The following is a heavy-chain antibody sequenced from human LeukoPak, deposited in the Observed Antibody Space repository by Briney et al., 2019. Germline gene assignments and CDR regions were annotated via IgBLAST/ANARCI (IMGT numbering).Heavy chain of an antibody. V-gene: IGHV3-48*01. CDR1: GLTFSGYT. CDR3: ASQIIVGATLDAFDI. D-gene: IGHD1-26*01. Sequence: PGGSLRLSCAASGLTFSGYTINWVRQAPGKGLEWVSYISSSSSTIYYADSVKGRFTISRDNAENSLYLQMNSLRAEDTAVYYCASQIIVGATLDAFDIWGQGTMVTVSS. CDR2: ISSSSSTI. J-gene: IGHJ3*02.